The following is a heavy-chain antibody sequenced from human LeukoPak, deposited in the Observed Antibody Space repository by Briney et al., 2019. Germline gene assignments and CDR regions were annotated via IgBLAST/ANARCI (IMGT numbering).Heavy chain of an antibody. CDR2: INHSGST. J-gene: IGHJ4*02. V-gene: IGHV4-34*09. CDR1: GGSFSGYY. D-gene: IGHD3-10*01. CDR3: ARGMGYYFDY. Sequence: PSETLSLTCAVYGGSFSGYYWSWIRQPPGKGLEWIGEINHSGSTYYNPSLKSRVTISVDTSKNQFSLKLSSVTAADTAVYYCARGMGYYFDYWGQGTLVTVSS.